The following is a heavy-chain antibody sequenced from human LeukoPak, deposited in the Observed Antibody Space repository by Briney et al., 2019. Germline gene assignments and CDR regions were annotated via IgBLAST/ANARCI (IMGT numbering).Heavy chain of an antibody. CDR2: INWNGASI. CDR1: GFTFDDYG. V-gene: IGHV3-20*04. D-gene: IGHD2-15*01. J-gene: IGHJ3*02. Sequence: GGSLRLSCVASGFTFDDYGMSWVRQAPGKGLEWVSGINWNGASIGYADSVKGRFTISRDYAKNSLYLQMNSLRAEDTTLYYCVRGAPTYCSGGSCYSGDAFGIWGQGTMVTVSS. CDR3: VRGAPTYCSGGSCYSGDAFGI.